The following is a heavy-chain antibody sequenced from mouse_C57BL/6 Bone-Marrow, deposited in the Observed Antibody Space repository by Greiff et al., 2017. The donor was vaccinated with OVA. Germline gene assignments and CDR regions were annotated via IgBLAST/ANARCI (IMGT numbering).Heavy chain of an antibody. CDR3: ARFDLGYFDY. CDR2: IYPRSGNT. Sequence: VKLVESGAELARPGASVKLSCKASGYTFTSYGISWVKQRTGQGLEWIGEIYPRSGNTYYNEKFKGKATLTADKSSSTAYMELRSLTSEDSAVYFCARFDLGYFDYWGQGTTLTVSS. CDR1: GYTFTSYG. D-gene: IGHD2-4*01. V-gene: IGHV1-81*01. J-gene: IGHJ2*01.